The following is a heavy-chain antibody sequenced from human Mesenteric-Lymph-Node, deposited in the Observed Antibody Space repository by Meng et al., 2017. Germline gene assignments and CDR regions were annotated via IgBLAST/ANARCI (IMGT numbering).Heavy chain of an antibody. Sequence: VQLVQSGAEVKKPGASVKVSCKASGYTFTSYAISWVRQAPGQGLEWMGWISAYDGNTNYARNFQGRVTMTTDTSTSTAYMELRSLISDDTAVYYCARMTYYGSGTYVWGQGTLVTVSS. D-gene: IGHD3-10*01. CDR3: ARMTYYGSGTYV. CDR1: GYTFTSYA. CDR2: ISAYDGNT. V-gene: IGHV1-18*01. J-gene: IGHJ4*02.